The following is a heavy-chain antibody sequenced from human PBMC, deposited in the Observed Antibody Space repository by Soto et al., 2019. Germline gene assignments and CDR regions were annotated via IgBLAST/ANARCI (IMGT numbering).Heavy chain of an antibody. V-gene: IGHV3-21*01. D-gene: IGHD3-22*01. J-gene: IGHJ4*02. CDR2: ISSSSSYI. CDR3: ASWTYYYDSSGYLFDY. CDR1: GFTFSSYS. Sequence: GGSLRLSCAASGFTFSSYSMNWVRQAPGKGLEWVSSISSSSSYIYYADSVKGRFTISRDNAKNSLYLQMNSLRAEDTAVYYCASWTYYYDSSGYLFDYWGQGTLVTVSS.